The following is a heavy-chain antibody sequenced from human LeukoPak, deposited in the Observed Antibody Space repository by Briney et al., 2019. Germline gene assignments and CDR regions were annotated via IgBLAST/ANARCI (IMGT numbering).Heavy chain of an antibody. D-gene: IGHD3-22*01. CDR1: GGSISSYY. J-gene: IGHJ4*02. V-gene: IGHV4-4*09. Sequence: SETLSLTCTVSGGSISSYYWSWIRQPPGKGLEWIGYIYTSGSTNYNPSLKSRVTISVDTSKNQFSLKLSSVTAADTAVYYCARSPYYYDSSGYSLNYFDYWGQGTLVTVSS. CDR3: ARSPYYYDSSGYSLNYFDY. CDR2: IYTSGST.